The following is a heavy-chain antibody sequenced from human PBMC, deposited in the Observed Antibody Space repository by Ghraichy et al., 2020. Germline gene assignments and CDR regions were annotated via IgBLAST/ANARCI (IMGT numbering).Heavy chain of an antibody. CDR1: GFSLSTGRVG. J-gene: IGHJ5*02. CDR3: AHRASHWGYTWFDP. V-gene: IGHV2-5*02. CDR2: IYWDDDK. D-gene: IGHD7-27*01. Sequence: SGPTLVKPTQTLTLTCSFSGFSLSTGRVGVGWIRQPPGKALEWLAVIYWDDDKRYSPSLKRRLTITKDTSKNQVVLTMTNMDPVDTATYYCAHRASHWGYTWFDPWGQGTLVTVSS.